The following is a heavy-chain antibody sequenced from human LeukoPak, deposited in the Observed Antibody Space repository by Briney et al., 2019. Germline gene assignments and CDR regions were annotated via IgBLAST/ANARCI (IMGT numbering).Heavy chain of an antibody. CDR3: ARDHLYDFWSGYYPRAFDL. Sequence: PSETLSLTCAVYGGSFSGYYWSWIRQPPGKGLEWIGEINHSGSTNYNPSLKSRVTISVDTSKNQFSLKLSSVTAADTAVYYCARDHLYDFWSGYYPRAFDLWGRGTLVTVSS. J-gene: IGHJ2*01. CDR1: GGSFSGYY. V-gene: IGHV4-34*01. D-gene: IGHD3/OR15-3a*01. CDR2: INHSGST.